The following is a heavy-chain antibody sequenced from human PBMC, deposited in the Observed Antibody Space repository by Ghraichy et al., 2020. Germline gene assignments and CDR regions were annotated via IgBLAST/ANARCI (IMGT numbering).Heavy chain of an antibody. Sequence: GGSLRLSCAASGFTFSWYWMSCVRQAPGKGLEWVANIEKHGREKYYLDSVKGRFTISRDDTRSTLYLHMNSLRAEDTAVYYCARGNYGLDYWGQGTLVTVSS. CDR1: GFTFSWYW. V-gene: IGHV3-7*01. J-gene: IGHJ4*02. D-gene: IGHD4-11*01. CDR2: IEKHGREK. CDR3: ARGNYGLDY.